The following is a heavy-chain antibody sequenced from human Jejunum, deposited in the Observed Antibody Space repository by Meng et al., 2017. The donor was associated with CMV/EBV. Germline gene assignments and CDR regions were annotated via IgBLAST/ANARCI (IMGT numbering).Heavy chain of an antibody. CDR1: GASVSSGSSF. CDR2: IYYSGNT. J-gene: IGHJ6*02. Sequence: VSGASVSSGSSFWSWIRQPPGKGLESIGYIYYSGNTNYNPSLKSRATISVDTSKNQFSLRLTSVTAADTAVYYCARVVLYHYGMDVWGHGTTVTVSS. D-gene: IGHD6-6*01. CDR3: ARVVLYHYGMDV. V-gene: IGHV4-61*01.